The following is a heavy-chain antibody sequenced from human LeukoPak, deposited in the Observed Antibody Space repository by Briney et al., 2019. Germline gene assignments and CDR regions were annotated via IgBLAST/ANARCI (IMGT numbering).Heavy chain of an antibody. J-gene: IGHJ6*03. D-gene: IGHD4-17*01. CDR1: GYTLTELS. CDR3: ARAAGDYGDYDYFYYMDV. CDR2: FDPEDGET. V-gene: IGHV1-24*01. Sequence: ASVKVSCKVSGYTLTELSMHWVRQAPGKGLEWMGGFDPEDGETIYAQKFQGRVTMTEDTSTDTAYMELNTLRSDDTAMYYCARAAGDYGDYDYFYYMDVWGKGTTVTISS.